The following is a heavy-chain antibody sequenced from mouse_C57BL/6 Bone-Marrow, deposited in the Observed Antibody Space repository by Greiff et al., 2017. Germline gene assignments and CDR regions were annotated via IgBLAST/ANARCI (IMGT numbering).Heavy chain of an antibody. J-gene: IGHJ4*01. CDR1: GYTFTNYW. V-gene: IGHV1-64*01. D-gene: IGHD2-4*01. Sequence: QVQLQQPGAELVKPGASVKLSCKASGYTFTNYWMHWVKQRPGQGLEWIGMMHPNGGSPDYNEKFKNEATLSVDKSSRTAYMELSSQTSEDSAVYYCAKSYDYDDYTMDYWGQGTSVTVSS. CDR3: AKSYDYDDYTMDY. CDR2: MHPNGGSP.